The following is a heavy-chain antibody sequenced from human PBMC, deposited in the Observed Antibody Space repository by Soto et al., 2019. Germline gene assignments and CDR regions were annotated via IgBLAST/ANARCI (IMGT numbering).Heavy chain of an antibody. J-gene: IGHJ4*02. D-gene: IGHD2-2*01. Sequence: SETLSLTCAVSGGSISSGGYSWSWIRQPPGKGLEWIGYIYHSGYTYCNPSLKSRVTISVDRSKNQFSLKVNSVTAADTAVYYCARGRLVPAVNFDYWGLGTLVTVSS. CDR3: ARGRLVPAVNFDY. CDR1: GGSISSGGYS. V-gene: IGHV4-30-2*01. CDR2: IYHSGYT.